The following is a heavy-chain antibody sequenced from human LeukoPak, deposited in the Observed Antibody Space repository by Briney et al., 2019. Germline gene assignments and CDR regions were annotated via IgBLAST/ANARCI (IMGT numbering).Heavy chain of an antibody. D-gene: IGHD2-15*01. V-gene: IGHV3-30*02. CDR2: IRNDGSSR. CDR3: ARDVVAAQYFDY. CDR1: GFRFSTYG. J-gene: IGHJ4*02. Sequence: GGSLRLSCEASGFRFSTYGMHWVRQAPGKGLEWVTFIRNDGSSRYYVDSVKGRFTVSRDNSKNTLYLQMSSLRDEDTAVYYCARDVVAAQYFDYWGQGSLVTVSS.